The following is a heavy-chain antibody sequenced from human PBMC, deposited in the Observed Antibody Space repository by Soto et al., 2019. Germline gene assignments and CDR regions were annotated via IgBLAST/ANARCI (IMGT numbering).Heavy chain of an antibody. Sequence: QVQLQESGPGLVKPSQTLSLTCTVSGGSMSSGGYYWSWIRQHPGKGLEWIGYIYYSGSTYYNPSLKSRVTISVDTSKNQFSLKLSSVTAADTAVYYCARADPAYYYDSSGFHFDYWGQGTLVTVSS. J-gene: IGHJ4*02. V-gene: IGHV4-31*03. D-gene: IGHD3-22*01. CDR2: IYYSGST. CDR3: ARADPAYYYDSSGFHFDY. CDR1: GGSMSSGGYY.